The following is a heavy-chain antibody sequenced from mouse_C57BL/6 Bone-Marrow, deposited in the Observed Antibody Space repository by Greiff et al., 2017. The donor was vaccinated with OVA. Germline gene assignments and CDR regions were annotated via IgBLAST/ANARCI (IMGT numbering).Heavy chain of an antibody. CDR3: ARSPRDWYFDV. V-gene: IGHV1-53*01. Sequence: VQLQQSGAELVRPGASVKLSCKASGYTFTSYWMHWVKQRPGQGLEWIGNINPSNGGTNYNEKFKGKATLTVDKSSSTAYMQLSSLTSEDSAVYYCARSPRDWYFDVWGTGTTVTVSS. CDR1: GYTFTSYW. CDR2: INPSNGGT. J-gene: IGHJ1*03.